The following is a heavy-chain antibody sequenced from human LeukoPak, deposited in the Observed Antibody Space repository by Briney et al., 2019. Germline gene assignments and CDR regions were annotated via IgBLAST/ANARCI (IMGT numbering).Heavy chain of an antibody. Sequence: SQTLSLTCTVSGGSISSGGYYWSWIRQYPGKGPEWIGYIYYSGSTYYNPSLKSRVTISVDTSKNQFSLKLSSVTAADTAVYYCARDRNYYGMDVWGQGSTVTVSS. CDR3: ARDRNYYGMDV. CDR2: IYYSGST. CDR1: GGSISSGGYY. J-gene: IGHJ6*02. V-gene: IGHV4-31*03.